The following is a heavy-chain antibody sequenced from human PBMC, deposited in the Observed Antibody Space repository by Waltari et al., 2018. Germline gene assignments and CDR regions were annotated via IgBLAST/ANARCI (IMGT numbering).Heavy chain of an antibody. CDR1: GFTFSSYS. V-gene: IGHV3-21*01. CDR2: ISSSSSYI. CDR3: ARDLTGYYYFDY. Sequence: EVQLVESGGGLVKPGVALRLSCAASGFTFSSYSMNWVRQAPGKGLEWVSSISSSSSYIYYADSVKGRFTITRDNAKNSLYLQMNSLGAEDTAVYYCARDLTGYYYFDYWGQATLVTVSS. J-gene: IGHJ4*02. D-gene: IGHD3-9*01.